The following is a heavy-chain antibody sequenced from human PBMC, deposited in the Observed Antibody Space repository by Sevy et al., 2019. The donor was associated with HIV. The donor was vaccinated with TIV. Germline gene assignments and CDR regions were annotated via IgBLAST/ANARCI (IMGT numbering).Heavy chain of an antibody. CDR3: ARDLVLPATTDYYYYGMDV. V-gene: IGHV3-21*01. CDR1: GFTFSTYN. J-gene: IGHJ6*02. D-gene: IGHD2-15*01. Sequence: LSLTCAASGFTFSTYNMNWVRQAPGKGLEWVSSISSSSTYIYYADSVKGRFTISRDNAKNSLYLQMNSLRAEDTAVYYCARDLVLPATTDYYYYGMDVWGQGTTVTVSS. CDR2: ISSSSTYI.